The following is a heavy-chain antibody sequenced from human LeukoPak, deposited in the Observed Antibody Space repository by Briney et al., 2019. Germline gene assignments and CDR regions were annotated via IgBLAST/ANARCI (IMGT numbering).Heavy chain of an antibody. CDR2: IYTSGST. Sequence: PSGTLSLTCTVSGGSISSYYWSWIRQPAGKGLEWIGRIYTSGSTNYNPSLKSRVTMSVDTSKNQFSLKLSSVTAADTAVYYCARGPRAPIAAAYFDYWGQGTLVTVSS. CDR1: GGSISSYY. CDR3: ARGPRAPIAAAYFDY. V-gene: IGHV4-4*07. J-gene: IGHJ4*02. D-gene: IGHD6-13*01.